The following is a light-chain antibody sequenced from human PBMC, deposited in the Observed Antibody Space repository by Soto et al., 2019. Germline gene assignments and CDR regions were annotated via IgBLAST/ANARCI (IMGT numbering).Light chain of an antibody. CDR2: DAS. J-gene: IGKJ3*01. CDR1: QSISSY. V-gene: IGKV3-11*01. CDR3: QQRSNWPLT. Sequence: ILLTQSPGTLSLSPGERATLSCRASQSISSYLAWYQQKPGQAPRLLIYDASNRATGIPARFSGSGSGTDFTLTISSLEPEDSAVYYCQQRSNWPLTFGPGTKVDIK.